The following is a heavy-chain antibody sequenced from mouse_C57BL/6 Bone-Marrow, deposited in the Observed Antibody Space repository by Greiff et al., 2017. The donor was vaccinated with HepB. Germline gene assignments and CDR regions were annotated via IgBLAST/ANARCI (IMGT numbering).Heavy chain of an antibody. V-gene: IGHV5-6*01. CDR3: ARRFYDY. CDR1: GFTFSSYG. CDR2: ISSGGSYT. Sequence: EVQGVESGGDLVKPGGSLKLSCAASGFTFSSYGMSWVRQTPDKRLEWVATISSGGSYTYYPDSVKGRFTISRDNAKNTLYLQMSSLKSEDTAMYYCARRFYDYWGQGTLVTVSA. D-gene: IGHD2-3*01. J-gene: IGHJ3*01.